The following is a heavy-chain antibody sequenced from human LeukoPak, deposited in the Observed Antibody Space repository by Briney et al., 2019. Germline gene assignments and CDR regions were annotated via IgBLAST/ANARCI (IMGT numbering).Heavy chain of an antibody. J-gene: IGHJ5*02. CDR1: GGTFSSYA. CDR2: IIPILGIA. Sequence: RASVKVSCKASGGTFSSYAISWVRQAPGQGLEWMGRIIPILGIANYAQKFQGRVTITADKSTSTAYMELSSLRSEDTAVYYCARAGHDYGDSYPSWGQGTLVTVSS. D-gene: IGHD4-17*01. V-gene: IGHV1-69*04. CDR3: ARAGHDYGDSYPS.